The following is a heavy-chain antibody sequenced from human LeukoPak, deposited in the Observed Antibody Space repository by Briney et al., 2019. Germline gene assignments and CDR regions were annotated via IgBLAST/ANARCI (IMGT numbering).Heavy chain of an antibody. J-gene: IGHJ4*02. V-gene: IGHV3-43*02. CDR2: ISGDGGST. Sequence: PGGSLRLSCAASGFTFDDYAMHWVRQAPGKGLEWVSLISGDGGSTYYADSVKGRFTISRDNSKNPLYLQMNSLRTEDTALYYGAKQEGSSWSERFDYWGQGTLVTVSS. D-gene: IGHD6-13*01. CDR1: GFTFDDYA. CDR3: AKQEGSSWSERFDY.